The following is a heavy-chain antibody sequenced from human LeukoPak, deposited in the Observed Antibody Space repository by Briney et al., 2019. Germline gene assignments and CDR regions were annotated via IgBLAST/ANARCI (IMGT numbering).Heavy chain of an antibody. V-gene: IGHV3-11*06. CDR3: ARVVHDYGDYAKPSNAFDI. CDR2: ISSSSSYT. D-gene: IGHD4-17*01. Sequence: GGSLRLSCAASGFTFSDYYMSWIRQAPGKGLEWVPYISSSSSYTNYADSVKGRFTISRDNAKNSLYLQMNSLRAEDTAVYYCARVVHDYGDYAKPSNAFDIWGQGTMVTVSS. CDR1: GFTFSDYY. J-gene: IGHJ3*02.